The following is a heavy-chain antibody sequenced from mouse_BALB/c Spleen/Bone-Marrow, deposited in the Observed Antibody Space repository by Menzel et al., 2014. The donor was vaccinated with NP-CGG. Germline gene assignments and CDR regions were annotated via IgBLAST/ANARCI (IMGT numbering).Heavy chain of an antibody. Sequence: EVKLEESGGGLVKPGGSLKLSCAASGFAFGSYDMSWVRQTPEKRLEWVAYISSGGGSTYYPDTVKGRFTISRDNAKNTLYLQMSSLKSEDTAMYYCARTTPYAMDYWGQGTSVTVSS. J-gene: IGHJ4*01. V-gene: IGHV5-12-1*01. CDR2: ISSGGGST. CDR1: GFAFGSYD. CDR3: ARTTPYAMDY. D-gene: IGHD5-5*01.